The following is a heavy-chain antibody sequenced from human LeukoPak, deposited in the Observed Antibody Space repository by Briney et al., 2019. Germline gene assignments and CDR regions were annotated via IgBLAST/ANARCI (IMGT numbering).Heavy chain of an antibody. Sequence: PSETLSLTCTVSGGSISSYYWSWIRQPPGKGLEWIGYIYYSGSTNYNPSLKSRVTISVDTSKNQFSLKLSSVTAADTAVYYCARARPAGNYDSWSGYYYFDYWGQGTLVTVSS. D-gene: IGHD3-3*01. CDR1: GGSISSYY. V-gene: IGHV4-59*01. J-gene: IGHJ4*02. CDR3: ARARPAGNYDSWSGYYYFDY. CDR2: IYYSGST.